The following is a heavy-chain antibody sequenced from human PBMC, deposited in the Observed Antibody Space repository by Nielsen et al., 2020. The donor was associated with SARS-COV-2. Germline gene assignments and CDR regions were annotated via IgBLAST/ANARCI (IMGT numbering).Heavy chain of an antibody. V-gene: IGHV3-23*01. J-gene: IGHJ6*02. CDR1: GFTFDDYA. CDR2: ISGSGGST. D-gene: IGHD5-12*01. CDR3: ARLRAGYYYYYGMDV. Sequence: GESLKISCAASGFTFDDYAMHWVRQAPGKGLEWVSAISGSGGSTYYADSVKGRFTISRDNSKNTLYPQMNSLRAEDTAVYYCARLRAGYYYYYGMDVWGQGTTVTVSS.